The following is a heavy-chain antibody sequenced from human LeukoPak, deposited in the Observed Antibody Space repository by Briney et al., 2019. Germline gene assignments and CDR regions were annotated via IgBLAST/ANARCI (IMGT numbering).Heavy chain of an antibody. CDR2: IYYSGST. J-gene: IGHJ4*02. Sequence: SETLSLTCTVSGDSISSSSYYWGWIRQPPGKGLEWIGSIYYSGSTYYNPSLKSRVTISVDTSKNQFSLKLSSVTAADTAVYYCARRGVVRLRLGELSLIDYWGQGTLVTVSS. CDR1: GDSISSSSYY. D-gene: IGHD3-16*02. CDR3: ARRGVVRLRLGELSLIDY. V-gene: IGHV4-39*01.